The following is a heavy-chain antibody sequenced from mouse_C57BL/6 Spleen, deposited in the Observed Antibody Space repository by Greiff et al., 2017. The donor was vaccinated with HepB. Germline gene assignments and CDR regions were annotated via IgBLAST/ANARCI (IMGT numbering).Heavy chain of an antibody. CDR2: IDPSDSET. J-gene: IGHJ4*01. CDR1: GYTFTSYW. D-gene: IGHD2-1*01. Sequence: QVQLQQSGAELVRPGSSVKLSCKASGYTFTSYWMHWVKQRPIQGLEWIGNIDPSDSETHYNQKFKDKATLTVDKSSSTAYMQLSSLTSEDSAVYYCAREGIYYGNYCAMDYWGQGTSVTVSS. CDR3: AREGIYYGNYCAMDY. V-gene: IGHV1-52*01.